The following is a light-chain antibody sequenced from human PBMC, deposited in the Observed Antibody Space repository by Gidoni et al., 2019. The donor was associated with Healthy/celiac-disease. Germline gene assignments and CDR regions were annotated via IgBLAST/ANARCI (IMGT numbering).Light chain of an antibody. CDR2: GAS. J-gene: IGKJ1*01. CDR3: QQYNNWTPWT. V-gene: IGKV3-15*01. Sequence: EILLTQSPATLSVSPGARANLSCRASQSVSSNLAWYQQKPGETPRPLIYGASTRANGIPARCSGSGSGTEFTLTISSLQSEDYAVYYCQQYNNWTPWTFGQGTKVEIK. CDR1: QSVSSN.